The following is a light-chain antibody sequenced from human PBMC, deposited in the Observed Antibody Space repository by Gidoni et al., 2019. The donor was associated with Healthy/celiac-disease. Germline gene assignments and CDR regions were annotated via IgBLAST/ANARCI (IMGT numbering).Light chain of an antibody. CDR3: QVWDSSSDLWV. V-gene: IGLV3-21*04. CDR2: YDS. J-gene: IGLJ3*02. CDR1: NIGSKS. Sequence: SYVLPQPPSVSVAPGKTARITCGGNNIGSKSVNWYQQKPGQAPVLVIYYDSDRPSGIPERFSGSNSGNTATLTISRVEAGDEADYYCQVWDSSSDLWVFGGGTKLTVL.